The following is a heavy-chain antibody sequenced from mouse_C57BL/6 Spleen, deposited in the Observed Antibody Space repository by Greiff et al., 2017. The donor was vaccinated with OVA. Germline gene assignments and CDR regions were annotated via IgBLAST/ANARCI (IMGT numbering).Heavy chain of an antibody. CDR1: GYAFSSSW. J-gene: IGHJ4*01. Sequence: QVQLQQSGPELVKPGASVKISCKASGYAFSSSWMNWVKQRPGKGLEWIGRIYPGDGDTNYNGKFKGKATLTADKSSSTAYMQLSSLPSEDSAVYFCDRIYYDYGFRDYWGQGTSVPVSS. CDR3: DRIYYDYGFRDY. V-gene: IGHV1-82*01. CDR2: IYPGDGDT. D-gene: IGHD2-4*01.